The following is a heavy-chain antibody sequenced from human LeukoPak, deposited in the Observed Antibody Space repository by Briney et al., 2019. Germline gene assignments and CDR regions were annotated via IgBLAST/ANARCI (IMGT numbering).Heavy chain of an antibody. CDR2: IYYSGNT. CDR1: GVSISSSNSY. J-gene: IGHJ5*02. Sequence: PSETLSLTCTVSGVSISSSNSYWGWIRQPPGKGLEWIGSIYYSGNTYYNASLKSQVSISIDTSKNQFSLKLSSVTAADTAVYYCARIVGEDWFDPWGQGTLVTVSS. V-gene: IGHV4-39*07. D-gene: IGHD1-26*01. CDR3: ARIVGEDWFDP.